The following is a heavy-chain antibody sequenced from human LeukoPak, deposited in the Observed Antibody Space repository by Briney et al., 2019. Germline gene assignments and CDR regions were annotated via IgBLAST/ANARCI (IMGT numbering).Heavy chain of an antibody. V-gene: IGHV3-30*18. D-gene: IGHD2-2*01. CDR1: GFTFNNYG. Sequence: GKSLRLSCAASGFTFNNYGMHWVRQAPGKGLEWVAVISYDGRNRHYPDSVKGRFTISRDISTDTLWLQMDSLRTEDTAVYYCAKGPLRGTAAAIDYWGQGTLVTVSS. CDR3: AKGPLRGTAAAIDY. CDR2: ISYDGRNR. J-gene: IGHJ4*02.